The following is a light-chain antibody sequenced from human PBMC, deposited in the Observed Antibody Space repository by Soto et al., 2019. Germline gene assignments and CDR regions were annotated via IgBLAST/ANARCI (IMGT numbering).Light chain of an antibody. Sequence: EIVLTQSPGTLSLSPGERATLSCRASHSVTSDYLAWFQHKPGQPPRLVIYHASTKATGTPARFSGRGFGTGFTVTIRSLEPEDCALYSCQQYGSAPRSFGQGTKVEI. CDR1: HSVTSDY. J-gene: IGKJ1*01. CDR2: HAS. CDR3: QQYGSAPRS. V-gene: IGKV3-20*01.